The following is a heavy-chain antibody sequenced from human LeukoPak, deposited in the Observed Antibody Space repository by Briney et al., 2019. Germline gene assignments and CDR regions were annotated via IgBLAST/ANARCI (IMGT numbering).Heavy chain of an antibody. V-gene: IGHV3-23*01. CDR1: GFTFSSYG. Sequence: GGTLRLSCAASGFTFSSYGMSWVRQAPGKGLGWVSAISGSGGSTYYADSVKGRFTIPRDNSKNTLYLQMNSLRAEDTAVYYCAKVHGDLYFHYYYYMDVWGKGTTVTISS. D-gene: IGHD4-17*01. CDR2: ISGSGGST. CDR3: AKVHGDLYFHYYYYMDV. J-gene: IGHJ6*03.